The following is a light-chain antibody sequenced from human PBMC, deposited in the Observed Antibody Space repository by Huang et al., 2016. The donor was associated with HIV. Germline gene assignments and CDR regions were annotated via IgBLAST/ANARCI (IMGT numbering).Light chain of an antibody. CDR1: HSVCSN. CDR3: QQYDNWPLT. J-gene: IGKJ5*01. V-gene: IGKV3-15*01. Sequence: ERVMTQSPATLSVAPGERVTLSCRASHSVCSNVAWYQQKPGQAPRLLILGASTRATGIPARFSGSGYGTEFTLATSSLQSEDSGVYFCQQYDNWPLTFGQGTRLEIK. CDR2: GAS.